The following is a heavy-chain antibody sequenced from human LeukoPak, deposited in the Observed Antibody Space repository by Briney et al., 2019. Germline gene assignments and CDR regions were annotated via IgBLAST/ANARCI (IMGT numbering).Heavy chain of an antibody. CDR1: GFTFSSYA. J-gene: IGHJ1*01. CDR2: ISGSGGST. Sequence: GGSLRLSCAASGFTFSSYAMSWVRQAPGKGLEWVSAISGSGGSTYYADSVKGRFTISRDNSKNTLYLQMNSLRAEDTAVHYCAKQSGYSEYFQHWGQGTLVTVSS. V-gene: IGHV3-23*01. CDR3: AKQSGYSEYFQH. D-gene: IGHD3-22*01.